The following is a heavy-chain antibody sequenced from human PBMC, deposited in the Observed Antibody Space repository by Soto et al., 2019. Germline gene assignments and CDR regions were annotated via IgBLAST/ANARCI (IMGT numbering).Heavy chain of an antibody. CDR2: IIPIFGTA. V-gene: IGHV1-69*01. CDR1: GGTFSSYA. D-gene: IGHD3-22*01. CDR3: ARASDYYDSSGYSG. Sequence: QVQLVQSRAEVKKPGSSVNVSCKASGGTFSSYAISWVRQAPGQGLEWMGGIIPIFGTANYAQKFQGRVTITADESTSTAYMELSSLRSEDTAVYYCARASDYYDSSGYSGWGQGTLVTVSS. J-gene: IGHJ4*02.